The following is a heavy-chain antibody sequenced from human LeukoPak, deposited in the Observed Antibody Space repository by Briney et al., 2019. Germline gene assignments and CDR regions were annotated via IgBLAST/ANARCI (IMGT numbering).Heavy chain of an antibody. D-gene: IGHD2-21*02. CDR2: ISSSSSYI. V-gene: IGHV3-21*01. CDR1: GFTFSSYS. Sequence: GGSLRLSCAASGFTFSSYSMNWVRQAPGKVLEWVSSISSSSSYIYYADSVKGRFTISGDNAKNSLYLQMNSLRAEDTVVYYCARAYCGGDCRNYYYYYYMDVWGKGTTVTVSS. J-gene: IGHJ6*03. CDR3: ARAYCGGDCRNYYYYYYMDV.